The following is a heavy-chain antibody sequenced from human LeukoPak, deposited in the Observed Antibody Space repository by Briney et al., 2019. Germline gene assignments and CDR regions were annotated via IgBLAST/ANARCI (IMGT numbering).Heavy chain of an antibody. CDR3: AKDRGYYYDSSGCIDY. D-gene: IGHD3-22*01. J-gene: IGHJ4*02. CDR1: GFTFSSYG. V-gene: IGHV3-30*02. CDR2: IRYDGSNK. Sequence: GGSLRLSCAASGFTFSSYGMHWVRQAPGKGLEWVAFIRYDGSNKYYADSVKGRFTISRDNSKNTLYLQMTSLRAEDTAVYYCAKDRGYYYDSSGCIDYGGQGTLVTVSS.